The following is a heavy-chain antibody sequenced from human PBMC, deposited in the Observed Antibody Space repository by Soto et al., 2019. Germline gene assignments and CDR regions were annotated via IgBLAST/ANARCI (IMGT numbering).Heavy chain of an antibody. CDR3: ARDPSSFLGRVYGMDV. V-gene: IGHV1-2*02. Sequence: QVQHVQSGAEVKKPGDSVKVSCKASGYSFTGHYMHWVRRAPGQGLEWMGWVNLNTGGTDYAQEFQGRVTMTTATSIRTVSLEVTRLKLDDTAIYYCARDPSSFLGRVYGMDVWGQGTAVTVSS. CDR1: GYSFTGHY. CDR2: VNLNTGGT. J-gene: IGHJ6*01.